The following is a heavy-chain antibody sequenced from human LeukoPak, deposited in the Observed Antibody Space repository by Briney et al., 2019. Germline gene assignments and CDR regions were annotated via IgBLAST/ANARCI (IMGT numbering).Heavy chain of an antibody. CDR1: GFTFRSYW. CDR2: IKSDGTST. D-gene: IGHD5-24*01. Sequence: GGSLRLSCAASGFTFRSYWMHWVRQTPGKGLMWVSRIKSDGTSTNYADSVKGRFTISRDNAKNMVYLQMNSLRAEDTAVYYCARSDGGFDYWGQGTLVTVSA. V-gene: IGHV3-74*01. CDR3: ARSDGGFDY. J-gene: IGHJ4*02.